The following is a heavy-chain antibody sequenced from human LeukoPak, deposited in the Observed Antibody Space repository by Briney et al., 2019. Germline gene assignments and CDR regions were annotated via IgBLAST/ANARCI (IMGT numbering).Heavy chain of an antibody. J-gene: IGHJ5*02. CDR1: GGSISSGGNY. V-gene: IGHV4-31*03. CDR3: ARGNSSGYFDQ. Sequence: PSQTLSLTCTVSGGSISSGGNYWNWIRQHPGKGLEWIGYIYYSGSSYGNPSLKSRLTMSVDTSRNQFSLRLTSVTAADTAVYYCARGNSSGYFDQWGRGTLVTVSS. CDR2: IYYSGSS. D-gene: IGHD3-22*01.